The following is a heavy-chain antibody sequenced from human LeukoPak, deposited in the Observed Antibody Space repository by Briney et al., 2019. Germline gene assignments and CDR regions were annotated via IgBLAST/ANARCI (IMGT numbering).Heavy chain of an antibody. CDR1: GYTFTSYY. CDR2: INPSGGST. V-gene: IGHV1-46*01. J-gene: IGHJ6*02. CDR3: ARGNCSGGSCYFYYYHYYGMDV. D-gene: IGHD2-15*01. Sequence: ASVKVSCKASGYTFTSYYMHWVRQAPGQGLEWMGIINPSGGSTSYAQKFQGRVTMTRDTSTSTVYMELSSLRSEDTAVYYCARGNCSGGSCYFYYYHYYGMDVWGQGTTVTVSS.